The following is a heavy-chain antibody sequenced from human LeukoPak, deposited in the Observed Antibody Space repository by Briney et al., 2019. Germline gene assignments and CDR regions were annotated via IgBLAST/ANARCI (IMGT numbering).Heavy chain of an antibody. CDR2: IYYGGST. D-gene: IGHD3-10*01. J-gene: IGHJ4*02. CDR1: GGSISSYY. V-gene: IGHV4-59*08. CDR3: ARSSVSGTYSGGY. Sequence: PSETLSLTCSVSGGSISSYYWSWIRQPPGKGLEWIGYIYYGGSTYSNPSLKSRVTISADTSKNQFSLKLTSVTAADTAAYYCARSSVSGTYSGGYWGQGTLVTVSS.